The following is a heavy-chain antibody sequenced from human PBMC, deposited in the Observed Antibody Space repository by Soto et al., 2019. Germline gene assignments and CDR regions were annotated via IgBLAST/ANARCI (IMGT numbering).Heavy chain of an antibody. V-gene: IGHV3-64*01. D-gene: IGHD6-19*01. Sequence: GGSLRLSCAASGFTFSSYAMHWVRQAPGKGLEYVSAISSNGGSTYYANSVKGRFTISRDNSKNTLYLQMGSLRAEDMAVYYCARHYGGKKWLAFVDYWGERTLVSVSS. J-gene: IGHJ4*02. CDR1: GFTFSSYA. CDR3: ARHYGGKKWLAFVDY. CDR2: ISSNGGST.